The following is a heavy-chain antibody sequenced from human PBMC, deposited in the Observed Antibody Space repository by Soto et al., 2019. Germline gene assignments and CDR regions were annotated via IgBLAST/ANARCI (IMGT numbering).Heavy chain of an antibody. J-gene: IGHJ5*02. D-gene: IGHD4-17*01. Sequence: QVQLVQSEGEVKKPGASVKVSCKASGYTFLDYGISWLRQAPGQGLEWMGWISAYNGDTKFAQNLQGRVIVTIDTSTTTAYMELRSLRYDDTAVYYCARSVRPTDWFDPWGQGSLVTVSS. CDR3: ARSVRPTDWFDP. V-gene: IGHV1-18*01. CDR2: ISAYNGDT. CDR1: GYTFLDYG.